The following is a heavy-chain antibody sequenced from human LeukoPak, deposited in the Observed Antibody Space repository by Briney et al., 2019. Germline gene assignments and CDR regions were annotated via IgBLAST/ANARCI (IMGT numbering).Heavy chain of an antibody. CDR2: ISYDGSNK. J-gene: IGHJ4*02. Sequence: GGSLRLSCAASGFTFSSYGMHWVRQAPGKGLEWVAVISYDGSNKYYADSVKGRFTISRDNSKNTLYLQMNSLRAEDTAVYYCAKGSLQLGGMGGAYYFDYWGQGTLVTVS. V-gene: IGHV3-30*18. CDR1: GFTFSSYG. CDR3: AKGSLQLGGMGGAYYFDY. D-gene: IGHD6-13*01.